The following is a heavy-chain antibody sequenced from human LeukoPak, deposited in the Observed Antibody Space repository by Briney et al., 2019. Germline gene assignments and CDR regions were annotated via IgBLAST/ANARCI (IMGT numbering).Heavy chain of an antibody. CDR3: ARCSRAGEGPFDY. CDR1: GFTFSSYA. V-gene: IGHV3-30-3*01. D-gene: IGHD3-16*01. J-gene: IGHJ4*02. CDR2: ISYDGSNK. Sequence: GGSLRLSCAASGFTFSSYAMHWVRQAPGKGLEWVAVISYDGSNKYYADSVKGRFTISRDNSKNTLYLQMNSLRAEDTAVYYCARCSRAGEGPFDYWGQGTLVTVSS.